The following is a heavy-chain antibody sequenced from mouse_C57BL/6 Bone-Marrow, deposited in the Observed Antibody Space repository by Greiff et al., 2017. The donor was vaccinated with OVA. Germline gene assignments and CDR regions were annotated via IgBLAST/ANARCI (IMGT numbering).Heavy chain of an antibody. CDR3: ASYYYGLAY. J-gene: IGHJ3*01. V-gene: IGHV1-69*01. Sequence: VQLQQPGAELVMPGASVKLSCKASGYTFTSYWMHWVKQRPGQGLEWIGEIDPSDSYTNYNQKFKGKATLTVDKSSSSAYMQLSSLTSEDSAVYYCASYYYGLAYWCQGTLVTVSA. D-gene: IGHD1-1*01. CDR1: GYTFTSYW. CDR2: IDPSDSYT.